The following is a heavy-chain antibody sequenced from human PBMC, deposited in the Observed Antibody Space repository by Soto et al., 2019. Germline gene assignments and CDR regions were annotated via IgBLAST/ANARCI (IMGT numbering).Heavy chain of an antibody. V-gene: IGHV4-34*01. Sequence: SDTLSLTWALYARSSSCSSSSCIRPRPGKWRVWMGEINHSGSTNYNPSLKSRVIISVDTAKNQSSLMLSSVTAADTAVYYCARQLAYCSSTSCQSYYYYYMDVWGKGTTVTVS. J-gene: IGHJ6*03. D-gene: IGHD2-2*01. CDR1: ARSSSCSS. CDR3: ARQLAYCSSTSCQSYYYYYMDV. CDR2: INHSGST.